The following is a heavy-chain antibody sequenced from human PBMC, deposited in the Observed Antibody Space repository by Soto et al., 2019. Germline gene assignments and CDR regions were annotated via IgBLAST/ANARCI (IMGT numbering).Heavy chain of an antibody. CDR1: GFTFSSYA. CDR3: AKENVVVGITQWFDP. D-gene: IGHD1-26*01. V-gene: IGHV3-23*01. J-gene: IGHJ5*02. CDR2: ISGSGGRT. Sequence: GGSLRLSCAGSGFTFSSYAMSWVRQAPGRGLEWVSAISGSGGRTYYADSVKGRFTISRDNSKNTLYLDMHSLRAEDTAIYYCAKENVVVGITQWFDPWGQGSLVTVSS.